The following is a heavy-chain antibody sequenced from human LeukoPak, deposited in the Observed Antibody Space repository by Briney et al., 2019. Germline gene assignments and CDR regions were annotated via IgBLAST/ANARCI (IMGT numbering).Heavy chain of an antibody. V-gene: IGHV3-23*01. J-gene: IGHJ3*01. D-gene: IGHD3-10*01. CDR3: TRDFGALDAFDV. Sequence: GGSLRLSCSASGFTFGTYAMSLVRQAPGKGLEWVSAISADSSTFYADSVRGRFIVSRDNSKNTIYLQTSSLRAEATALYYSTRDFGALDAFDVWGQGTMVTVSS. CDR1: GFTFGTYA. CDR2: ISADSST.